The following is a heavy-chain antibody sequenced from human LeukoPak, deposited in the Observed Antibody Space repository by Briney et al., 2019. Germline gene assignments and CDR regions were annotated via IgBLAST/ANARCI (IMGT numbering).Heavy chain of an antibody. CDR1: GFTFSTYA. V-gene: IGHV3-23*01. Sequence: GGSLRLSCAASGFTFSTYAMTWVRQAPGKGLEWVSLIIGTGGTTYYADSVKGRFTISRDNSNNTPYLQINSLVAEDPAVYYCEKDPRTYLVTTLLFPYWGQGTLVTVSS. CDR2: IIGTGGTT. J-gene: IGHJ1*01. CDR3: EKDPRTYLVTTLLFPY. D-gene: IGHD5-12*01.